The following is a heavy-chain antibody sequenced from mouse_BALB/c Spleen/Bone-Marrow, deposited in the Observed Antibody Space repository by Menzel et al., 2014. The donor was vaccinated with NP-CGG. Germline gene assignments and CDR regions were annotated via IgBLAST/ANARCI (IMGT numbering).Heavy chain of an antibody. CDR3: ARGGNYGAMDY. CDR2: ISDGGSYT. J-gene: IGHJ4*01. D-gene: IGHD2-1*01. Sequence: EVHLVESGGGLVKPGGSLKLSCAASGFTFSDYYMYWVRQTPEKRLEWVATISDGGSYTYYPDSVKGRFTISRDNAKNNLYLQMSSLKSEDTAMYYCARGGNYGAMDYWGQGTSVTVSS. V-gene: IGHV5-4*02. CDR1: GFTFSDYY.